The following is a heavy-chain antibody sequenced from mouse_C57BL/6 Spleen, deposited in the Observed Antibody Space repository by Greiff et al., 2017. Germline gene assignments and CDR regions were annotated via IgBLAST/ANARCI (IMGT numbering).Heavy chain of an antibody. Sequence: QVQLQQSGAELVKPGASVKISCKASGYAFSSYWMNWVKQRPGKGLEWIGQIYPGDGDTNYNGKFKGKATLTADKSSSTAYMQRSSLTSEDSAVYFCARWGTTVVNGYFEVWGTGTTVTVS. CDR2: IYPGDGDT. CDR1: GYAFSSYW. J-gene: IGHJ1*03. V-gene: IGHV1-80*01. CDR3: ARWGTTVVNGYFEV. D-gene: IGHD1-1*01.